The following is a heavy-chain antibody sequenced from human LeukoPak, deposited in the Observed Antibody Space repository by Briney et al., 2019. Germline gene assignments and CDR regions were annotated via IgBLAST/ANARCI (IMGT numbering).Heavy chain of an antibody. CDR3: ARGKRGMATIYAFDI. Sequence: GRSLRLSCAASGFTFSSYGMHWVRQAPGKGLEWVAVIWYDGSNKYYADSVKGRFTISRDNSKNTLYLQMNSLRAEDTAVYYCARGKRGMATIYAFDIWGQGTMVTVSS. V-gene: IGHV3-33*01. CDR2: IWYDGSNK. CDR1: GFTFSSYG. D-gene: IGHD5-24*01. J-gene: IGHJ3*02.